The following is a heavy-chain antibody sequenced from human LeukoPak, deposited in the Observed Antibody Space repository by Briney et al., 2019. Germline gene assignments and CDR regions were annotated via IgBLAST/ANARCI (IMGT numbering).Heavy chain of an antibody. Sequence: SETLSLTCTVSADSPTNYFWSWVRQPAGEGLEWIGRIYASGSTSYNPSLKSRVTMSVDTSKNHFSLNLSSVTAADTAVYYCAGQTSVAGLGYWGQGTLVTVSS. J-gene: IGHJ4*02. CDR3: AGQTSVAGLGY. CDR1: ADSPTNYF. CDR2: IYASGST. V-gene: IGHV4-4*07. D-gene: IGHD6-19*01.